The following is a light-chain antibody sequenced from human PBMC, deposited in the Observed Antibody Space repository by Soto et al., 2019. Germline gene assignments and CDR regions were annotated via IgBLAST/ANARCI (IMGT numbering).Light chain of an antibody. CDR2: WAS. V-gene: IGKV4-1*01. CDR3: QQYDSNPPLYT. Sequence: DIVMTQSPDSLAVSLGERATINCKSSQSLLYSSNNKNYLAWYQQKPGQPPKLLIYWASTRESGVPDRFSGSGSGTDFTLTISSLQAEDVAVYYCQQYDSNPPLYTFGQGTKLEIK. CDR1: QSLLYSSNNKNY. J-gene: IGKJ2*01.